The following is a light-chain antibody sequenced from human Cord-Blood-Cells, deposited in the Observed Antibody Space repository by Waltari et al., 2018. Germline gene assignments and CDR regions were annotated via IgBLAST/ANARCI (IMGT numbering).Light chain of an antibody. Sequence: QSALTQPASVSGSPGQSITISCTGTSSDVGSYNLVSWYQRHPGKAPKLMIYEGSKRPSGVSNRFSGSKSGNTASLTISGLQAEDEADYCCCSYAGSWVFGGGTKLTVL. J-gene: IGLJ3*02. V-gene: IGLV2-23*01. CDR3: CSYAGSWV. CDR1: SSDVGSYNL. CDR2: EGS.